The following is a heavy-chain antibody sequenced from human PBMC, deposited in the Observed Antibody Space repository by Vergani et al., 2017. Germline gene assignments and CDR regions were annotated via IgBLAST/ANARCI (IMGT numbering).Heavy chain of an antibody. Sequence: EVQLVESGGGLIQPGGSLRLSCAASGFTVSSNYMSWVRQAPGQGLEWVSVIYSGGSTDYADYVKGRFTISRDNSRNTLYLQMNSLRAEDTAVYYCARVGGGDYDFWSGYYFNNWFDPWGQGTLVTVSS. J-gene: IGHJ5*02. CDR3: ARVGGGDYDFWSGYYFNNWFDP. CDR2: IYSGGST. D-gene: IGHD3-3*01. CDR1: GFTVSSNY. V-gene: IGHV3-53*01.